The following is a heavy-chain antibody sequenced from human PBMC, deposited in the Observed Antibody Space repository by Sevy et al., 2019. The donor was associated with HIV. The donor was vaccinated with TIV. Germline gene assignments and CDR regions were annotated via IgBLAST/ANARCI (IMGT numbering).Heavy chain of an antibody. Sequence: GGSLRLSCAASGFTFSYYPMHWVRQAPGKGLEHVSAIYSNGDIYYANSVKGRFTISRDNSKNTLYLQMGSLRADDMAVYYCAREAHWGSPPWGVFDIWGQGTMVTVSS. V-gene: IGHV3-64*01. J-gene: IGHJ3*02. D-gene: IGHD7-27*01. CDR3: AREAHWGSPPWGVFDI. CDR2: IYSNGDI. CDR1: GFTFSYYP.